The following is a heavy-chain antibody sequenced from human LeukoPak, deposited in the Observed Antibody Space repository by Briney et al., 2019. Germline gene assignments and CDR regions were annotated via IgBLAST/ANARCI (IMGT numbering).Heavy chain of an antibody. CDR3: AKVTSSYNYFDY. Sequence: PGGSLRLPCEASGFTFATYPMSWVRQAPGKGLEWVSTFSGSGGRTLYADSVKGRFTISRDNSKNTLSLQMNSLRAEDTAVYYCAKVTSSYNYFDYWGQGSLVTVSS. D-gene: IGHD2-2*01. V-gene: IGHV3-23*01. J-gene: IGHJ4*02. CDR1: GFTFATYP. CDR2: FSGSGGRT.